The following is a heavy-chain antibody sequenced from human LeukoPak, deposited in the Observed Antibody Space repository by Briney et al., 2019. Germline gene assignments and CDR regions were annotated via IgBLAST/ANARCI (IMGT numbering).Heavy chain of an antibody. CDR1: GYSFTSYW. CDR2: IYPGDSDT. CDR3: ARTPVTNGNWFDP. D-gene: IGHD1-1*01. V-gene: IGHV5-51*01. J-gene: IGHJ5*02. Sequence: GESLKISCKGSGYSFTSYWIGWVRQMPGKGLEWMGIIYPGDSDTRYGPSFQGQVTISADKSISTAYLQWSSLKASDTAMYYCARTPVTNGNWFDPWGQGTLVTVSS.